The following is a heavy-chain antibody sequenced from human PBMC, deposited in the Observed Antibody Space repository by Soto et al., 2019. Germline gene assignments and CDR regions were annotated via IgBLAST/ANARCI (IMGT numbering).Heavy chain of an antibody. CDR3: ARSVFP. V-gene: IGHV4-31*03. CDR2: IYYSGST. CDR1: GGSISSGGYY. J-gene: IGHJ5*02. Sequence: QVQLQESGPGLVKPSQTLSLTCTVSGGSISSGGYYWSWIRQHPGKGLEWIGYIYYSGSTYYNPSLKSRXXXXXXTSXXXXSLXXXXXXXAXTAVYYCARSVFPWGQGTLVTVSS.